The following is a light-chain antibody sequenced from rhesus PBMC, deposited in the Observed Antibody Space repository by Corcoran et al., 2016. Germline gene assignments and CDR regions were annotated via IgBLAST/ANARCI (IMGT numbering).Light chain of an antibody. CDR3: QQRNSYPYS. CDR2: DAS. J-gene: IGKJ2*01. Sequence: DIQLTQSPSSLSASVGDRVTITCRASLGISSYLAWYQQKSGKAPKLLIYDASNLQRGVPSRFRGSGYRTEFSLTISRLQPEDFATYYCQQRNSYPYSFGQETKVEIK. CDR1: LGISSY. V-gene: IGKV1-38*01.